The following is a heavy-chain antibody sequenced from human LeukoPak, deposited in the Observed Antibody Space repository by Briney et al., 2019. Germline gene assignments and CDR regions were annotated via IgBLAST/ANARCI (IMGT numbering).Heavy chain of an antibody. J-gene: IGHJ4*02. CDR1: GFTFSSYA. Sequence: GGSLRLSCVASGFTFSSYAMSWVLQAPGKGLEWVSAFSGSGGSTYSADSVKGRFTISRDNSKNTLYLQMNRLRAEDTAVYYCAKGIRSSVTKLNYFDYWGQGTLVTVSS. D-gene: IGHD4-17*01. CDR3: AKGIRSSVTKLNYFDY. CDR2: FSGSGGST. V-gene: IGHV3-23*01.